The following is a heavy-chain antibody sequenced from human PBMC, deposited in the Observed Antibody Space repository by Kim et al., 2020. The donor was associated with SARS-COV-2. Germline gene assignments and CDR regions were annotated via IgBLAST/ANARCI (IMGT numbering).Heavy chain of an antibody. CDR1: GGSISSYY. J-gene: IGHJ6*01. D-gene: IGHD1-26*01. CDR2: IYYSGST. CDR3: ARDPAGSPPSYYYYGMDV. Sequence: SETLSLTCTVSGGSISSYYWSWIRQPPGKGLEWIGYIYYSGSTNYNPSLKSRVTISVDTSKNQFSLKLSSVTAADTAVYYCARDPAGSPPSYYYYGMDV. V-gene: IGHV4-59*01.